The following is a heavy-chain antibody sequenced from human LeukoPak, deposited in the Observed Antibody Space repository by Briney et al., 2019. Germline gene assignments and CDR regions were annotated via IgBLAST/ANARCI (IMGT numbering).Heavy chain of an antibody. CDR1: GFTFRTYA. V-gene: IGHV3-23*01. CDR2: ISGSGDNT. CDR3: AKGDDILTGYLSYFDY. J-gene: IGHJ4*02. Sequence: GGSLRLSCAASGFTFRTYAMDWVRQAPGKGLEWVSGISGSGDNTYYADSVKGRFTISRDNSKNTLYLQMNSLRAEDTAVYYCAKGDDILTGYLSYFDYWGQGTLVTVSS. D-gene: IGHD3-9*01.